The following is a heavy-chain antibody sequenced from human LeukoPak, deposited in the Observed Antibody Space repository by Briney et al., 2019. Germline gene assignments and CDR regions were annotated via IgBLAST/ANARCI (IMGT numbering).Heavy chain of an antibody. D-gene: IGHD4-17*01. CDR1: GFTFSSYG. CDR2: IWYDGSNK. Sequence: GGSLRLSCAASGFTFSSYGMHWVRQAPGKGLEWVAVIWYDGSNKYYADSVKGRFTISRDNSKNTLYLQMNSLRAEDTAVYYCARDSDYGDYVKDYWGQGTLVTVSS. V-gene: IGHV3-33*01. J-gene: IGHJ4*02. CDR3: ARDSDYGDYVKDY.